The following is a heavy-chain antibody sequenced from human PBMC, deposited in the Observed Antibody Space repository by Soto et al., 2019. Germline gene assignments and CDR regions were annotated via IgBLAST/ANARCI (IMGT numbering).Heavy chain of an antibody. D-gene: IGHD3-3*01. V-gene: IGHV4-34*01. CDR3: ARGGRGPYYDFWSGYSIEGFDY. Sequence: SETLSLTCAVYGGSFSGYYWSWIRQPPGKGLEWIGEINHSGSTNYNPSLKSRVTISVDTSKNQFSLKLSSVTAADTAVYYCARGGRGPYYDFWSGYSIEGFDYWGQGTLVTVSS. CDR2: INHSGST. CDR1: GGSFSGYY. J-gene: IGHJ4*02.